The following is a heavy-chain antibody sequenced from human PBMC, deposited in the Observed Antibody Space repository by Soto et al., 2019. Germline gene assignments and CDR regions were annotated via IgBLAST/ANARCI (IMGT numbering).Heavy chain of an antibody. CDR3: ANWGGSSWYGGTDAFDV. J-gene: IGHJ3*01. Sequence: ASVKVSCKASGYTFTSYAMHWVRQAPGQRIEWMGWNNAGNGNTKYSQKFQGRVTITRVTSASTAYMELSSLRSEDTAVYYCANWGGSSWYGGTDAFDVWGQGTMVTVS. V-gene: IGHV1-3*01. D-gene: IGHD6-13*01. CDR1: GYTFTSYA. CDR2: NNAGNGNT.